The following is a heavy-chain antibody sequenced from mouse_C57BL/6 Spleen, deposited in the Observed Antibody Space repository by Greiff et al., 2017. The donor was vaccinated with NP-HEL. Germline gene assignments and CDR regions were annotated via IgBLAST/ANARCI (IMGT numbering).Heavy chain of an antibody. V-gene: IGHV1-64*01. Sequence: QVQLLQPGAELVKPGASVKLSCKASGYTFTSYWMHWVKQRPGQGLEWIGMIHPNCGSTNYNEKFKSKATLTVDKSSSTAYMQLSSLTSEDSAVYYCARNYDYEVYAMDYWGQGTSVTVSS. CDR1: GYTFTSYW. CDR2: IHPNCGST. D-gene: IGHD2-4*01. CDR3: ARNYDYEVYAMDY. J-gene: IGHJ4*01.